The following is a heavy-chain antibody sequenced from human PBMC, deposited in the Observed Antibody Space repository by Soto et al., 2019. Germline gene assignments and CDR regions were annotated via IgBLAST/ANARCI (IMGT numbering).Heavy chain of an antibody. CDR2: INSDGTYT. V-gene: IGHV3-74*01. D-gene: IGHD1-26*01. CDR3: PAALVGAPYDY. Sequence: EVQLVESGGALVQPGGSLRLSCAASGFTFSTYWMHWVRQAPGKGLVWVSLINSDGTYTAYADSVRGRFTISRDNAKNTLYLQMNSLRAEDTAVYYCPAALVGAPYDYWGQGILVTVST. CDR1: GFTFSTYW. J-gene: IGHJ4*02.